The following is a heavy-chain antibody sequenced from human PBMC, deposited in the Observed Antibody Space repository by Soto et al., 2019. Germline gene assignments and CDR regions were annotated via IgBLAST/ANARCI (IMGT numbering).Heavy chain of an antibody. CDR2: IYYSGST. Sequence: QVQLQESGPGLVKPSQTLSLTCTVSGGSISSGGYSWSWIRQPPGKGLEWIGYIYYSGSTYYNPSLKRRVTISVDTSKNRFSLKLSSVTAADTAVYYCAASCVGCGGFNYYGMDVWGQGTTVTVSS. CDR1: GGSISSGGYS. D-gene: IGHD2-21*01. J-gene: IGHJ6*02. V-gene: IGHV4-31*03. CDR3: AASCVGCGGFNYYGMDV.